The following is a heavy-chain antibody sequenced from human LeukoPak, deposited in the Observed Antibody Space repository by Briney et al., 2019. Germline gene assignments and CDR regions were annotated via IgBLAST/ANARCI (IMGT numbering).Heavy chain of an antibody. CDR3: AKGPYGDYPFGDWFDP. J-gene: IGHJ5*02. CDR1: GGSISSYY. CDR2: ISSSGSTI. D-gene: IGHD4-17*01. V-gene: IGHV3-11*01. Sequence: LSLTCTVSGGSISSYYWSWIRQAPGKGLEWVSYISSSGSTIYYADSVKGRFTISRDNAKNSLYLQMNSLRAEDTAVYYCAKGPYGDYPFGDWFDPWGQGTLVTVSS.